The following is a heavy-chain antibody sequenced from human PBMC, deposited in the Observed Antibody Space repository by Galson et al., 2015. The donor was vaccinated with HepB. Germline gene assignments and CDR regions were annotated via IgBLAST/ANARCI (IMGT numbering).Heavy chain of an antibody. J-gene: IGHJ4*02. CDR2: IKSDGETA. V-gene: IGHV3-74*01. CDR3: VRTITPAPIPLFDC. CDR1: GFTFSNYW. Sequence: SLRLSCAASGFTFSNYWMHWVRQAPGKGLVWVARIKSDGETAEYADYVKGRFTISRDNAKNTLSLEMESLRAEDTALYYCVRTITPAPIPLFDCWGQGTLVTVSS. D-gene: IGHD3-10*01.